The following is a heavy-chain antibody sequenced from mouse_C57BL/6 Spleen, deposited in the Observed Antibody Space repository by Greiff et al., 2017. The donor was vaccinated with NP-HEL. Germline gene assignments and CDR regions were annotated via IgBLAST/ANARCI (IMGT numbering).Heavy chain of an antibody. CDR3: ARSEGFPFAY. J-gene: IGHJ3*01. CDR2: INPGSGGT. CDR1: GYAFTNYL. V-gene: IGHV1-54*01. Sequence: VKLQESGAELVRPGTSVKVSCKASGYAFTNYLIEWVKQRPGQGLEWIGVINPGSGGTNYNEKFKGKATLTADKSSSTAYMQLSSLTSEDSAVYFCARSEGFPFAYWGQGTLVTVSA.